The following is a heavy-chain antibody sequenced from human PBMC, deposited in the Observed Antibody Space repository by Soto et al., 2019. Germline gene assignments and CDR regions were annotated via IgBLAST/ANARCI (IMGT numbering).Heavy chain of an antibody. V-gene: IGHV4-34*01. CDR3: ARICITMVRGAENSAY. J-gene: IGHJ4*02. CDR1: GGSFSGYY. CDR2: INHSGST. Sequence: QVQLQQWGAGLLKPSETLSLTCAVYGGSFSGYYWSWIRQPPGKGLEWIGEINHSGSTNYNPSLKSRVTISVDTSKNQFSLKLSSVTAADTAVYYCARICITMVRGAENSAYWGQGTLVTVSS. D-gene: IGHD3-10*01.